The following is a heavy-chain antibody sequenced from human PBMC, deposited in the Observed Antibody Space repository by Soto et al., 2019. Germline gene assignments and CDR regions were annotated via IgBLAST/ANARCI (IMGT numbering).Heavy chain of an antibody. D-gene: IGHD4-4*01. CDR1: GFTFGNSA. J-gene: IGHJ3*02. CDR2: ILVASGGT. CDR3: AAAVTPIYNKAPYVFDM. V-gene: IGHV1-58*01. Sequence: QMQLVQSGPEVKKPGTSVRVSCKASGFTFGNSAVRWVRQARGQRLEWMGWILVASGGTNYAENFEERVTIGRAMSTSTAYMELSSLRSEDTAVYFCAAAVTPIYNKAPYVFDMWGQGTLVTVSS.